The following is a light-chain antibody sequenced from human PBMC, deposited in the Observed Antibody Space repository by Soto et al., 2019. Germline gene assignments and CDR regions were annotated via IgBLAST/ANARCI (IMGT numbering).Light chain of an antibody. V-gene: IGKV3-15*01. J-gene: IGKJ2*01. Sequence: IVMTQSPATLSVSPGERATLSCRAGQTIYSNVAWYQQRPGQAPRLLIYRASTRATGIPPRFSGGGSGTEFTVTISSLQSEDFAIYYCQQYDIWPPYTFGQGTKVDIK. CDR1: QTIYSN. CDR3: QQYDIWPPYT. CDR2: RAS.